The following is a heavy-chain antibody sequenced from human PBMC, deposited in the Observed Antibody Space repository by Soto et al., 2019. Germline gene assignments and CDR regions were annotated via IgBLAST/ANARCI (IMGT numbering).Heavy chain of an antibody. D-gene: IGHD2-15*01. CDR2: ISYDGSNK. CDR3: AKGYCSGGSCYSFVNFDY. V-gene: IGHV3-30*18. J-gene: IGHJ4*02. Sequence: QVQLVESGGGVVQPGRSLRLSCAASGFTFSSYGMHWVRQAPGQGLEWVAVISYDGSNKYYADSVKGRFTISRDNSKNTLYLQMNSLRAEDTAVYYCAKGYCSGGSCYSFVNFDYWGQGTLVTVSS. CDR1: GFTFSSYG.